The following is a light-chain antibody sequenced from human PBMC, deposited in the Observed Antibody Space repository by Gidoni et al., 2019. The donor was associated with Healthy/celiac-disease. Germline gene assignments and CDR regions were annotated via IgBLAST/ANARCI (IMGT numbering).Light chain of an antibody. CDR2: EVS. CDR3: SSYTSSSTLGV. CDR1: SRDVGSYNR. J-gene: IGLJ3*02. Sequence: QSALTQPPSVSGSPGQSVTISCTGTSRDVGSYNRVSWYQQPPGTAPKLMIYEVSNRPSGVPDRFSGSKSGNTASLTISGLQAEDEADYYCSSYTSSSTLGVFGGGTKLTVL. V-gene: IGLV2-18*02.